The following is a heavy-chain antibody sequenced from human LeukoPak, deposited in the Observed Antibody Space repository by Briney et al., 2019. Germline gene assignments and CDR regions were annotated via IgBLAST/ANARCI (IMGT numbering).Heavy chain of an antibody. D-gene: IGHD3-16*01. V-gene: IGHV3-23*01. CDR3: AKDQRSGEYDYGWGPFDM. J-gene: IGHJ3*02. Sequence: RAGESMRPSCATSGFTLSNYAMGWVRQAPGSVMEWVSAVRISVKRAVYTDSVRGRFTMSRDNSKNTILLEMNSLRAEDTAVYHCAKDQRSGEYDYGWGPFDMWGQGTMVTVSS. CDR2: VRISVKRA. CDR1: GFTLSNYA.